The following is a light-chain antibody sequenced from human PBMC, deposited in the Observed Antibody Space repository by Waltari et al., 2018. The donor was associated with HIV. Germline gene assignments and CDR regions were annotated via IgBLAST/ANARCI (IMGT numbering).Light chain of an antibody. CDR1: SPNIGSNT. CDR2: NNN. V-gene: IGLV1-44*01. CDR3: AAWDDSLSGYV. J-gene: IGLJ1*01. Sequence: QSVLTQSPSASATPGQRVTISCSGSSPNIGSNTVNWYQQLPGLAPKLLIYNNNQRPSGVPDRFSGSKSGTSASLAVSGLQSDDEADYYCAAWDDSLSGYVFGPGTTVTVL.